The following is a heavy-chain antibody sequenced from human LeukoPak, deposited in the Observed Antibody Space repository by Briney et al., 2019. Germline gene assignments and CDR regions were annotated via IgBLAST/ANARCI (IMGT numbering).Heavy chain of an antibody. J-gene: IGHJ4*02. Sequence: SFSSCSIYIYYPDSVKGRFPISRDNPNNSLYLQMNSLRAEDTAVYYCARAPVPYSRSYFDFWGQGTLVPVSS. V-gene: IGHV3-21*01. CDR2: FSSCSIYI. CDR3: ARAPVPYSRSYFDF. D-gene: IGHD1-26*01.